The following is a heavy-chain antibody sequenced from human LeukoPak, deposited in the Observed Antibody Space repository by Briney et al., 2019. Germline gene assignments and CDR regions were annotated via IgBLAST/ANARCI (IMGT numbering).Heavy chain of an antibody. CDR3: ARRQLEYYYGSGSYFD. J-gene: IGHJ4*02. Sequence: SETLSLTCTVSGGSISSGGYYWSWIRQHPGKGLEWIGYIYYSGSTYYNPSLKSRVTISVDTSKNQFSLKLSSVTAADTAVYYCARRQLEYYYGSGSYFDWGQGTLVTVSS. V-gene: IGHV4-31*03. D-gene: IGHD3-10*01. CDR1: GGSISSGGYY. CDR2: IYYSGST.